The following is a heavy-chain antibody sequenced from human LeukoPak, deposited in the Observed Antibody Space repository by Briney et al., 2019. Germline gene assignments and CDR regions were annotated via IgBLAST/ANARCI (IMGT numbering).Heavy chain of an antibody. CDR2: IYYSGST. J-gene: IGHJ6*03. V-gene: IGHV4-39*07. CDR1: GGSISSSSYY. Sequence: SETLSLTCTVSGGSISSSSYYWGWIRQPPGKGLEWIGSIYYSGSTYYNPSLKSRVTISVDTSKNQFSLKLSSVTAADTAVYYCARSRPTLTYYDYVWGSYRLKDYYYYYMDVWGKGTTVTVSS. CDR3: ARSRPTLTYYDYVWGSYRLKDYYYYYMDV. D-gene: IGHD3-16*02.